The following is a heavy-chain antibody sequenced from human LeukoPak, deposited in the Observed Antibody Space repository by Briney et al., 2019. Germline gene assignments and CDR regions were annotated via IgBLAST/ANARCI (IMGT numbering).Heavy chain of an antibody. CDR3: ARGIAVAGRGDYFDY. V-gene: IGHV4-39*07. CDR1: GGSIGSSRYF. D-gene: IGHD6-19*01. CDR2: IYYGGST. J-gene: IGHJ4*02. Sequence: SETLSLTCTVSGGSIGSSRYFWGWIRQPPGKGLEWIGSIYYGGSTYYNPSLKSRVTISLDTSKNPFSLKLSSVTAADTAVYYCARGIAVAGRGDYFDYWGQGTLVTVSS.